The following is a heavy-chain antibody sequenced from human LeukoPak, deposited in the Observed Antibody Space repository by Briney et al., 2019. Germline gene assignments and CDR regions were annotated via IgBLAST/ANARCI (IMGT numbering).Heavy chain of an antibody. J-gene: IGHJ6*04. D-gene: IGHD3-10*02. V-gene: IGHV3-30*04. Sequence: GGSLRLSCAASGITFSSYAMHWVRQAPGKGLEWVAVISYDGSNKYYADSVKGRFTISRDNAKNSLYLQMNSLRAEDTAVYYCAELGITMIGGVWGKGTTVTISS. CDR3: AELGITMIGGV. CDR2: ISYDGSNK. CDR1: GITFSSYA.